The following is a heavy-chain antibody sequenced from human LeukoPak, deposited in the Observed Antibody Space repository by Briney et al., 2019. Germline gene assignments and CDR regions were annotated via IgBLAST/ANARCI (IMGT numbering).Heavy chain of an antibody. V-gene: IGHV4-59*01. J-gene: IGHJ6*03. D-gene: IGHD4-17*01. Sequence: SETLSLTCTVSGGSISSYYWSWIRQPPGKGLEWIGYIYYSGSTNYSPPLKSRVTISVDTSKNQFSLKLSSVTAADTAVYYCARARDKYGDYVPYYYYYMDVWGKGTTVTVSS. CDR1: GGSISSYY. CDR3: ARARDKYGDYVPYYYYYMDV. CDR2: IYYSGST.